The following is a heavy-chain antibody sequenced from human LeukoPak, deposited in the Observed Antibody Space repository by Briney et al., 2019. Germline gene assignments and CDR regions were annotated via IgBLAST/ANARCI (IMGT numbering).Heavy chain of an antibody. CDR3: ARGVRVGAINYFDY. D-gene: IGHD1-26*01. Sequence: GASVKVSCKASGYTLTSYDINWVRQATGQGLEWMGWMNPNSGNTGYAQKFQGRVTMTKNPSISTAYMELSSLRSEDTAVYYCARGVRVGAINYFDYWGQGTLVTVSS. V-gene: IGHV1-8*01. J-gene: IGHJ4*02. CDR2: MNPNSGNT. CDR1: GYTLTSYD.